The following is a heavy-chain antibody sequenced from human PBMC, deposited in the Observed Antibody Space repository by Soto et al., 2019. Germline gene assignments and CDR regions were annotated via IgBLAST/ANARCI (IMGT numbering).Heavy chain of an antibody. D-gene: IGHD1-26*01. J-gene: IGHJ4*02. CDR2: MSLSGSTI. CDR1: GFAFSNYE. V-gene: IGHV3-48*03. CDR3: ARESFSASPNFFDY. Sequence: GGSLRLSCAASGFAFSNYEMNWVRQAPGKGLEWVSYMSLSGSTIYYADSVKGRFTISRDDAKDSLYLEMDSLRADDTAVYYCARESFSASPNFFDYWGQGTLVTVSS.